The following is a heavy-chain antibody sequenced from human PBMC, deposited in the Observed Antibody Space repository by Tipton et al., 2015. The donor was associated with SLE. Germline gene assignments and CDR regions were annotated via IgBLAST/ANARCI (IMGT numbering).Heavy chain of an antibody. CDR3: ALKRGWFGELLHY. J-gene: IGHJ4*02. D-gene: IGHD3-10*01. CDR1: GGSFSGYN. V-gene: IGHV4-34*01. Sequence: TLSLTCAVYGGSFSGYNWSWIRQPPGKGLQWIGEINHTGSTNYSPSLKSRVTISVDTSKNQFSLKLSSVTAADTAVYYCALKRGWFGELLHYWGQGTLVTVSS. CDR2: INHTGST.